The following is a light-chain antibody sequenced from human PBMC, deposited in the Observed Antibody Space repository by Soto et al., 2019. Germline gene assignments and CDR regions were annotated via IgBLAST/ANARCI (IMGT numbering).Light chain of an antibody. J-gene: IGLJ3*02. CDR2: EVS. CDR1: SSDVGGYNY. Sequence: QSVLTQPASVSGSPGQWITISCTGTSSDVGGYNYVSWYQQHPGKAPKLIIYEVSNRPSGVSNRFSGSKSGNTASLTISGLQAEDEADYYCLSYTTSNAWVFGGGTKLTVL. CDR3: LSYTTSNAWV. V-gene: IGLV2-14*01.